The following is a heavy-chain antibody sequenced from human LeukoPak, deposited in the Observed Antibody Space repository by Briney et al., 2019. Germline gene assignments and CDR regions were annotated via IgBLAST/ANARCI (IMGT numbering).Heavy chain of an antibody. CDR2: ITSRSSYT. V-gene: IGHV3-11*06. CDR1: GFTFSDYD. J-gene: IGHJ2*01. D-gene: IGHD4-23*01. Sequence: GGSLRLSCAASGFTFSDYDMSWIRQAPGKGLEWVSFITSRSSYTNYADSVKGRFTISRDNAKDSLYLQMNSLRAEDTAVYYCATNIKGGYGGNPRLNWYFDLWGRGTLVTVSS. CDR3: ATNIKGGYGGNPRLNWYFDL.